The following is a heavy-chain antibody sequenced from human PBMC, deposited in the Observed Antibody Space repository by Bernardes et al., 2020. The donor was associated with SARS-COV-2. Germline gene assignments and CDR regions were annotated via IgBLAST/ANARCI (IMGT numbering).Heavy chain of an antibody. CDR3: AREFGSSYSYFDY. V-gene: IGHV3-48*01. Sequence: GSLRLSCAASGFTFSSYSINWVRQAPGKGLEWVSYISSRSMTIYYADSVKGRFTISRDNAKNSLYLQMNSLRAEDTAVYYCAREFGSSYSYFDYWGQGALVTVSS. D-gene: IGHD6-6*01. CDR1: GFTFSSYS. CDR2: ISSRSMTI. J-gene: IGHJ4*02.